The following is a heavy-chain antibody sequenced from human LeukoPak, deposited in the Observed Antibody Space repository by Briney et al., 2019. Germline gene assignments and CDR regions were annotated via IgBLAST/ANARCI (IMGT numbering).Heavy chain of an antibody. V-gene: IGHV3-23*01. J-gene: IGHJ4*02. D-gene: IGHD5-24*01. CDR3: AKTGYKDFDY. CDR1: GFTFSSYA. Sequence: GGSLRLSCAASGFTFSSYAMSWIRQAPGKGLEWVSAISGSGGSTYYADSVKGRFTISRGNSKNTLYLQMNSLRAEDTAVYYCAKTGYKDFDYWGQGTLVTVSS. CDR2: ISGSGGST.